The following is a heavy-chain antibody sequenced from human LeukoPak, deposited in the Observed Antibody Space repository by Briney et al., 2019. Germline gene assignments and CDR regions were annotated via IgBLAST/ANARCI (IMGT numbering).Heavy chain of an antibody. CDR2: IKADGTGK. CDR3: ARDRGWQQFDY. CDR1: GFTFSSSW. Sequence: GVLRLSCVASGFTFSSSWMTWVRQAPGMGLERVANIKADGTGKYYVDSVRGRFSISRDNAKNSLYLELNSLRAEDTGVYFCARDRGWQQFDYWGQGTLVTVSS. V-gene: IGHV3-7*01. J-gene: IGHJ4*01. D-gene: IGHD5-24*01.